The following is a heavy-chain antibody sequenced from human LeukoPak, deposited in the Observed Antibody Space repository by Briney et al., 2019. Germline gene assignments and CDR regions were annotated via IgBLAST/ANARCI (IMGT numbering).Heavy chain of an antibody. CDR3: VRVTDPRYKWFDP. D-gene: IGHD2-21*02. CDR2: IHTSGST. Sequence: SETLSLTCTVSGGSISSYYWTRIRQPAGKGPEWIGRIHTSGSTNYNPSLKSRVNMSVDTSKNQFSLKLSSVTAADTAVYYCVRVTDPRYKWFDPWGQGTLVTVSS. J-gene: IGHJ5*02. CDR1: GGSISSYY. V-gene: IGHV4-4*07.